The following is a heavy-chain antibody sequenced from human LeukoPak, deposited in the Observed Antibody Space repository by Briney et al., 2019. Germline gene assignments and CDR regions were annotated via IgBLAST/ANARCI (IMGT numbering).Heavy chain of an antibody. V-gene: IGHV1-69*06. CDR3: ARVPEFSGGSSRFDP. CDR2: IIPIFGTS. Sequence: ASVKVSCKVSGGTSRGNGISWVRQAPGQGLEWMGGIIPIFGTSNYAQKFQGRVTITADKSTSTAYMELSSLRSEDTAVYYCARVPEFSGGSSRFDPWGQGTLVTVSS. J-gene: IGHJ5*02. CDR1: GGTSRGNG. D-gene: IGHD2-15*01.